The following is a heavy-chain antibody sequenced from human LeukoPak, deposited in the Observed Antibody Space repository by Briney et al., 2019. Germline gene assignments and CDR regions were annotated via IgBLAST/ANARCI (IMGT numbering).Heavy chain of an antibody. CDR1: GGSISSSNW. CDR2: IYHDGSS. J-gene: IGHJ4*02. Sequence: PSETLSLTCAVSGGSISSSNWWSWVRQSPEKGLEWIGEIYHDGSSNYNPSLKSRVTISMDKSKNQLSLKLNFVTAADTAVYYCARDRGGYTYSHDYWGQGTLVTVSS. V-gene: IGHV4-4*02. D-gene: IGHD5-18*01. CDR3: ARDRGGYTYSHDY.